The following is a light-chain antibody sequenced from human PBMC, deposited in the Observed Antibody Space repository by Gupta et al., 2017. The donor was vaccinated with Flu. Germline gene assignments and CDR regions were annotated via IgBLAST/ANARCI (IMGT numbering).Light chain of an antibody. CDR3: QQYGSSAKA. V-gene: IGKV3-20*01. CDR1: QSGRSSY. Sequence: GTLSVSPGERGTFCCRARQSGRSSYLAWYQQKPGQAPRLLIYGASSRATGIPDRFSGSGSGTDFTLTISRLDPEDFAVYYCQQYGSSAKAFGQGTKLEIK. CDR2: GAS. J-gene: IGKJ2*01.